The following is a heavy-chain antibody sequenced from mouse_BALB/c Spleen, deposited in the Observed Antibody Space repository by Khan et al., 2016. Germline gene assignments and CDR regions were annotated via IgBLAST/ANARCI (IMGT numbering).Heavy chain of an antibody. J-gene: IGHJ1*01. CDR3: TRRGLPHWYFDV. CDR1: GFAFSRYD. V-gene: IGHV5-12-1*01. CDR2: ISSGGDFT. D-gene: IGHD2-4*01. Sequence: EVELVESGRGLVKPGGSLKLSCAASGFAFSRYDMSWVRQTPEKRLEWVAFISSGGDFTYYPDTVNGRFTISRDNTNNTLYLQRSSLRSDDTASYYCTRRGLPHWYFDVWGAGTTVTVSS.